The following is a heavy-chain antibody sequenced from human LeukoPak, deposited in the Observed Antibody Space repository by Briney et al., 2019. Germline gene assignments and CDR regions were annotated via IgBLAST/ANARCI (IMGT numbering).Heavy chain of an antibody. CDR2: IGASGYTR. J-gene: IGHJ4*02. Sequence: GGSLRLSCAASGFTFSSFEMNWVRQAPGKGLEWVSYIGASGYTRYYADSVKGRFTMSRDNAKNLLYLQMNSLRAEDTAVYYCAKDGDVLLWFGEPITYYFDYWGQGTLVTVSS. V-gene: IGHV3-48*03. D-gene: IGHD3-10*01. CDR1: GFTFSSFE. CDR3: AKDGDVLLWFGEPITYYFDY.